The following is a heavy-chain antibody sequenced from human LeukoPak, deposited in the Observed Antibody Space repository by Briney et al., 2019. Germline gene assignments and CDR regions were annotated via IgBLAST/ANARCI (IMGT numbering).Heavy chain of an antibody. V-gene: IGHV3-7*01. CDR2: IKQDGSEK. CDR3: ARGLARGARGYSYGYFY. CDR1: GFTFSSYW. Sequence: TGGSLRLSCAASGFTFSSYWMSWVRQAPGKGLEWVANIKQDGSEKYYVDSVKGRFTISRDNAKNSLYLQMNSLRAEDTAVYYCARGLARGARGYSYGYFYWGQGTLLTVSS. D-gene: IGHD5-18*01. J-gene: IGHJ4*02.